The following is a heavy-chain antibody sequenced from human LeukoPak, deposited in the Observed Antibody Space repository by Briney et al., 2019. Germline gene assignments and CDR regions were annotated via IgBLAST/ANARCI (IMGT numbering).Heavy chain of an antibody. CDR1: GFTFSSYS. V-gene: IGHV3-21*01. J-gene: IGHJ4*02. CDR2: ISSSSSYI. D-gene: IGHD3-22*01. CDR3: ARDTYYYDSRGYYYVY. Sequence: GGSLRLSCAASGFTFSSYSMNWVRQAPGKGLEWVSSISSSSSYIYYADSVKGRFTISRDNAKNSLYLQMDSLRAEDTAVYYCARDTYYYDSRGYYYVYWGQGTLVTVSS.